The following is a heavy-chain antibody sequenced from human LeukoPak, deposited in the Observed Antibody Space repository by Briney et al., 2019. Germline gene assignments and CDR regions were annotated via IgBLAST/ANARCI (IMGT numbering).Heavy chain of an antibody. J-gene: IGHJ4*02. D-gene: IGHD1-1*01. V-gene: IGHV3-48*03. Sequence: PGGSLRLSCAASGFTFSSYEMNWVRQAPGKGLEWVSYISSSGSTIYYADSVKGRFTISRDNAKNSLYLQMNSLRAEDTAVYYCARDLNWNPLDYWSQGTLVTVSS. CDR1: GFTFSSYE. CDR3: ARDLNWNPLDY. CDR2: ISSSGSTI.